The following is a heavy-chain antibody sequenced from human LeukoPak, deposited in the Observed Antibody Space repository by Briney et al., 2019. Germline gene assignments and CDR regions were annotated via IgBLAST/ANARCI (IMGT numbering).Heavy chain of an antibody. Sequence: ASVKVSCKASGYTLTGYYMHWVRQAPGQGLEWMGWINPNSGGTNYAQKFQGRVTMTRDTSIRTAYMELSRLRSDDTAVYYCARSTRGQLGRNNDYWGQGTLVTVSS. CDR1: GYTLTGYY. CDR2: INPNSGGT. CDR3: ARSTRGQLGRNNDY. D-gene: IGHD6-13*01. J-gene: IGHJ4*02. V-gene: IGHV1-2*02.